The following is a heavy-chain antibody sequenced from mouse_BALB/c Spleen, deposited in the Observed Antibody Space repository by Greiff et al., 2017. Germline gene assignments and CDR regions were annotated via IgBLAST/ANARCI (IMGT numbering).Heavy chain of an antibody. CDR2: ISDGGSYT. CDR3: ASNWGAMDY. CDR1: GFTFSDYY. Sequence: DVKLVESGGGLVKPGGSLKLSCAASGFTFSDYYMYWVRQTPEKRLEWVATISDGGSYTYYPDSVKGRFTISRDNAKNNLYLQMSGLKSEDTAMYYCASNWGAMDYWGQGTSVTVSS. D-gene: IGHD4-1*01. V-gene: IGHV5-4*02. J-gene: IGHJ4*01.